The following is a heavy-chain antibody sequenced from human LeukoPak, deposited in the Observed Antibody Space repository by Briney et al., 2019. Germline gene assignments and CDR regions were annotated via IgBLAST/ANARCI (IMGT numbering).Heavy chain of an antibody. V-gene: IGHV1-18*01. CDR3: ARGPPVEMATAYFDY. D-gene: IGHD5-24*01. Sequence: ASVKVSCKASGYTFSTYGISWVRQAPGQGLEWLGWISAYKGNTYYAQKLQGRVTITADESTSTAYMELSSLRSEDTAVYYCARGPPVEMATAYFDYWGQGTLVTVSS. CDR2: ISAYKGNT. J-gene: IGHJ4*02. CDR1: GYTFSTYG.